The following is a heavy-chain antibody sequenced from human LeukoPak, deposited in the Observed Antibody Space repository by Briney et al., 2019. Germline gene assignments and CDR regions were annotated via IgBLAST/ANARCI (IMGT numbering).Heavy chain of an antibody. Sequence: ASVKVSCKASGGTFSSYAISWVRQAPGQGLEWMGGIIPIFGTANYAQKFQGRVTITTDESTSTAYMELSSLRSEDTAVYYCATGEVGALSFDYWGQGTLVTVSS. CDR2: IIPIFGTA. CDR3: ATGEVGALSFDY. J-gene: IGHJ4*02. D-gene: IGHD1-26*01. CDR1: GGTFSSYA. V-gene: IGHV1-69*05.